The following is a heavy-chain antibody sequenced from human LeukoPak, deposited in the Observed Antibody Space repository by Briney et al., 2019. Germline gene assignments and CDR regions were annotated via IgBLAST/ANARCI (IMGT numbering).Heavy chain of an antibody. Sequence: GGSLRLSCSASGFTFSTYTMNWVRQAPGKGLEWVSSIDPSSTYIYHADSVKGRFTISRDNSKNTLYLQMNSLRAEDTAVYYCAKCRAAAGYGMDVWGQGTTVTVSS. CDR2: IDPSSTYI. D-gene: IGHD6-13*01. J-gene: IGHJ6*02. CDR1: GFTFSTYT. V-gene: IGHV3-21*04. CDR3: AKCRAAAGYGMDV.